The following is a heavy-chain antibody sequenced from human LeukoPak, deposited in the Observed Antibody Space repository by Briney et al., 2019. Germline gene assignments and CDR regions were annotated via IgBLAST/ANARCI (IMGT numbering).Heavy chain of an antibody. CDR1: GDSISTYY. Sequence: SETLSLTCTVSGDSISTYYWNWIRQPAGKGLEWIGRIYTSGSTNYNPSLKSRVTMSVDTSKNQFSLKLSSVTAADTAVYYCASDFLSSKWYYFDYWGQGTLVTVSS. J-gene: IGHJ4*02. V-gene: IGHV4-4*07. CDR2: IYTSGST. D-gene: IGHD6-13*01. CDR3: ASDFLSSKWYYFDY.